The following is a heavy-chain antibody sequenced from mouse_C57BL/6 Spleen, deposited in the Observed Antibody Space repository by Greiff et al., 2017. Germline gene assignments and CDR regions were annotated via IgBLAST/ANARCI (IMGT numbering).Heavy chain of an antibody. CDR2: FDPANGNT. D-gene: IGHD2-3*01. CDR3: ASLSSMDY. CDR1: GYNITNTS. Sequence: VQLQQSVAELVRPGASVKLSCTASGYNITNTSMHWVKQRPEQGLEWIGRFDPANGNTKYDPKFQGKATLTADTSSSTAYLQLSSLTSEDTAVYCCASLSSMDYWGQGTSVTVSA. V-gene: IGHV14-3*01. J-gene: IGHJ4*01.